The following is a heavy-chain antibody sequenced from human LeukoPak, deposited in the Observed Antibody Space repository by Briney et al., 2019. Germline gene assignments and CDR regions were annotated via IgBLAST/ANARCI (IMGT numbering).Heavy chain of an antibody. V-gene: IGHV3-48*01. CDR1: GFAFSSYS. CDR3: ARVYGAHGDY. J-gene: IGHJ4*02. CDR2: ISSSSSTI. Sequence: GGSLRLSCAASGFAFSSYSMTWVRQAPGKGLEWVSYISSSSSTIYYADSVKGRFTISRDNAKNSLYLQMNSLRAEDTAVYYCARVYGAHGDYWGQGTLVTVSS. D-gene: IGHD4-17*01.